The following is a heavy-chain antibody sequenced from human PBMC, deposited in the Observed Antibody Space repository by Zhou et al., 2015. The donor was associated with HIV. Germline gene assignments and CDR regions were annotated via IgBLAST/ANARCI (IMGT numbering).Heavy chain of an antibody. Sequence: QVQLVQSGAEVKKPGSSVKVSCKASGGTFSSYTISWVRQAPGQGLEWMGRIIPILGIANYAQKFQGRVTITADKSTSTAYMELSSLRSEDTAVYYCAAKDVEMASPRLTEFDYWGQGTLVTVSS. CDR2: IIPILGIA. V-gene: IGHV1-69*02. CDR3: AAKDVEMASPRLTEFDY. D-gene: IGHD5-24*01. J-gene: IGHJ4*02. CDR1: GGTFSSYT.